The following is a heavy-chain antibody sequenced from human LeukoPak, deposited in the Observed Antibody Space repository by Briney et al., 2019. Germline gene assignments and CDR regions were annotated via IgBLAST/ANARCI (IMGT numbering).Heavy chain of an antibody. V-gene: IGHV3-64D*09. D-gene: IGHD3-10*01. CDR2: ITSNGGNT. J-gene: IGHJ4*02. CDR3: LTARRGDTGF. CDR1: GFTFSNYN. Sequence: GGSLRLSGSASGFTFSNYNMHWVRQPPGEGLECVSAITSNGGNTYYADSVKGRFTISRDNSKNTLYLQMSSLRPEDTAVYLALTARRGDTGFWGQGTLVTVSS.